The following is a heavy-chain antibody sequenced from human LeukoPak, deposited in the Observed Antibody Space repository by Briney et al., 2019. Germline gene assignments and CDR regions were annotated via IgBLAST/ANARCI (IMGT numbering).Heavy chain of an antibody. Sequence: GGSLRLSCAASGFTFSSYSMNWVRQAPGKWLEWVSSISSSSSYIYYADSVKGRFTISRDNAKNSLYLQMNSPRAEDTAVYYCARELTPDSGDFGYWGQGTLVTVSS. CDR1: GFTFSSYS. CDR2: ISSSSSYI. CDR3: ARELTPDSGDFGY. D-gene: IGHD4-17*01. J-gene: IGHJ4*02. V-gene: IGHV3-21*01.